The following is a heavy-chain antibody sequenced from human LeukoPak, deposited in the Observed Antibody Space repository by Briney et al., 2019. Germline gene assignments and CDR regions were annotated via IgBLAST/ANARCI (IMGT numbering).Heavy chain of an antibody. CDR2: IRYDGSNK. V-gene: IGHV3-30*02. CDR1: GFTFSSYA. Sequence: GGSLRLSCAASGFTFSSYAMHWVRQAPGKGLEWVAFIRYDGSNKYYADSVKGRFTISRDNSKNTLYLQMNSLRAEDTAVYYCAKPSRRYDILTGYGDYYYNYYMDVWGKGTTVTISS. D-gene: IGHD3-9*01. CDR3: AKPSRRYDILTGYGDYYYNYYMDV. J-gene: IGHJ6*03.